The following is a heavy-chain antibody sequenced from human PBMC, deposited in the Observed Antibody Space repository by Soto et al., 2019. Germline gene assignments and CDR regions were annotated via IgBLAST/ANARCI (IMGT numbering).Heavy chain of an antibody. V-gene: IGHV3-21*01. D-gene: IGHD6-19*01. CDR2: ISSSSSYI. J-gene: IGHJ4*02. CDR3: ARDKRSSGRYEDY. CDR1: GFTFSSYS. Sequence: EVQLVESGGGLVKPAGSLRLSCAASGFTFSSYSMNWVRQAPGKGLEWVSFISSSSSYIYYADSVKSRFTISRDNAKNSLYLQMNSLRAEDTAVYYCARDKRSSGRYEDYWGQGTLVTVSS.